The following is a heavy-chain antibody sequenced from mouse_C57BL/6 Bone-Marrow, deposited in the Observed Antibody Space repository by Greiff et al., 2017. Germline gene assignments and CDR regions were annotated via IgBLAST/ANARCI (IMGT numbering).Heavy chain of an antibody. D-gene: IGHD1-3*01. CDR1: GYTFTSYW. J-gene: IGHJ2*01. Sequence: QVQLQQPGAELVMPGASVKLSCKASGYTFTSYWMHWVKQRPGQGLEWIGEIDPSDSYTYYNQQFKGKSTLTVDKSSSTAYMQLSSLTSEDSAVYYCAREGDSGDFDYWGQGTTLTVSS. CDR2: IDPSDSYT. CDR3: AREGDSGDFDY. V-gene: IGHV1-69*01.